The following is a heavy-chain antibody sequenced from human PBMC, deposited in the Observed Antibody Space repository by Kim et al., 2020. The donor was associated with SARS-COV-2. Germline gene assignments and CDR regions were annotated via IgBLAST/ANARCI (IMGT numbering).Heavy chain of an antibody. J-gene: IGHJ5*02. V-gene: IGHV1-8*01. CDR1: GYTFTSYD. Sequence: ASVKVSCKASGYTFTSYDINWVRQATGQGLEWMGWMNPNSGNTGYAQKFQGRVTMTRNTSISTAYMELSSLRSEDTAVYYCARGVSSGGSSSSWFDPWGQGTLVTVSS. CDR2: MNPNSGNT. CDR3: ARGVSSGGSSSSWFDP. D-gene: IGHD2-15*01.